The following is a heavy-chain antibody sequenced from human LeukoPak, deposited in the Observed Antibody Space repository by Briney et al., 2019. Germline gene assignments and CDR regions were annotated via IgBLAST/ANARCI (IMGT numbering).Heavy chain of an antibody. CDR1: GYVFVSNG. CDR2: INARNGAT. V-gene: IGHV1-18*01. CDR3: ASSRAVYDIVVVPAAMQDYYYYMDV. D-gene: IGHD2-2*01. Sequence: ASVKVSCKASGYVFVSNGISWVRRAPGQRLEWIGWINARNGATDYAQNFWGRATLTTDTSTSTAYMELRSLRSDDTAVYYCASSRAVYDIVVVPAAMQDYYYYMDVWGKGTTVTVSS. J-gene: IGHJ6*03.